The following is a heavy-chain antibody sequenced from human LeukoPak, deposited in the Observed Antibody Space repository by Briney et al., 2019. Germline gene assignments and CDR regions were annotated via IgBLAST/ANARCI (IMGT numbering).Heavy chain of an antibody. CDR1: GYTFTGYY. V-gene: IGHV1-2*02. CDR2: INPNSGGT. D-gene: IGHD3-10*01. Sequence: ASVKVSCKASGYTFTGYYMHWVRQAPGQGLEWMGWINPNSGGTNYAQKLQGRVTMTTDTSTSTAYMELRSLRSDDTAVYYCARNDVLLWFGELPNWGQGTLVTVSS. CDR3: ARNDVLLWFGELPN. J-gene: IGHJ4*02.